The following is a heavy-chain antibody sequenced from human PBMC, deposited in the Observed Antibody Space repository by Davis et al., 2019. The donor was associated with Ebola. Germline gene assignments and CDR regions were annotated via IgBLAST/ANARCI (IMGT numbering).Heavy chain of an antibody. CDR3: ARLVGATSPIDY. J-gene: IGHJ4*02. CDR2: IYHSGST. D-gene: IGHD1-26*01. CDR1: GGSISSGGYS. V-gene: IGHV4-30-2*03. Sequence: MPSETLSLTCAVSGGSISSGGYSWSWIRQPPGKGLEWIGYIYHSGSTYYNPSLKSRVTISVDTSKNQFSLKLSSVTAADTAVYYCARLVGATSPIDYWGQGTLVTVSS.